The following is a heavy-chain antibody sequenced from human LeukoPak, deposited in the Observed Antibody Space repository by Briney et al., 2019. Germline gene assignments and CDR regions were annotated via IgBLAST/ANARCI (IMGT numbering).Heavy chain of an antibody. CDR1: GYSFTTYR. V-gene: IGHV5-51*01. CDR3: ARRSSGWYQDY. D-gene: IGHD6-19*01. J-gene: IGHJ4*02. CDR2: IYPGDSDT. Sequence: GESLKISCKGSGYSFTTYRIGWVRQMPGKGLEWMGIIYPGDSDTRYSPSFQGQVTISADKSTSTVYLQWSSLKASDTAMYYCARRSSGWYQDYWGQGTLVTVSS.